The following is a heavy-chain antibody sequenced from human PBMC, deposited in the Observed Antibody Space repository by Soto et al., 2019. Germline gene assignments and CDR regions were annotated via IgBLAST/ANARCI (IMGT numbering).Heavy chain of an antibody. D-gene: IGHD3-3*02. J-gene: IGHJ6*02. CDR3: ARYGLTKDVLVPVEGMDV. CDR2: ISSTGATI. V-gene: IGHV3-48*02. Sequence: GESLKISCAVSGFTPRSYSMSWLRQAAWKGLEWISFISSTGATIYYADSVKGRFSVSRDIATNSLYLQMNGLRDEDTAVYYCARYGLTKDVLVPVEGMDVCGQGTTVTVSS. CDR1: GFTPRSYS.